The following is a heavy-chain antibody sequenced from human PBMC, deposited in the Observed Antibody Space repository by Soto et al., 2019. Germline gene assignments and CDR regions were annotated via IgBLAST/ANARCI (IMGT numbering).Heavy chain of an antibody. Sequence: GGSLRLSCAASGFTFDDYAMHWVRQAPGKGLEWVSGISWNSGSIGYADSVKGRFTISRDNAKNSLYLQMNSLRAEDTALYYCAKDISWGSSGWFDAFDIWGQGTMVTVSS. CDR1: GFTFDDYA. CDR3: AKDISWGSSGWFDAFDI. D-gene: IGHD6-19*01. V-gene: IGHV3-9*01. J-gene: IGHJ3*02. CDR2: ISWNSGSI.